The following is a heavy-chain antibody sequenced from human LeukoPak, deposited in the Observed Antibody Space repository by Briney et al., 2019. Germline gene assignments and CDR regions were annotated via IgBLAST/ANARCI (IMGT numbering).Heavy chain of an antibody. V-gene: IGHV1-24*01. CDR1: GYTLTELS. CDR3: ATDLHGGKFPIDY. D-gene: IGHD4-23*01. CDR2: FDPEDGET. Sequence: ASVKVSCRVSGYTLTELSMHWVRQAPGKGLEWMGGFDPEDGETIYAQKFQGRVTMTEDTSTDTAYMELSSLRSEDTAVYYCATDLHGGKFPIDYWGQGTLVTVSS. J-gene: IGHJ4*02.